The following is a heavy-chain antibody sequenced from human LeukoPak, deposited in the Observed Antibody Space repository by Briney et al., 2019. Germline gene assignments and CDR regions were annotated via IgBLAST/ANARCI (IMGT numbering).Heavy chain of an antibody. Sequence: GGSLRLSCAASGFTFSSYWMSWVRQAPGKGLEWVANIKQDGSEKYYVDSVKGRFTISRDNSKNTLYLQMNSLRAEDTAVYYCAKIESYDILTGYSLFDYWGQGTLVTVSS. J-gene: IGHJ4*02. CDR2: IKQDGSEK. CDR3: AKIESYDILTGYSLFDY. V-gene: IGHV3-7*03. CDR1: GFTFSSYW. D-gene: IGHD3-9*01.